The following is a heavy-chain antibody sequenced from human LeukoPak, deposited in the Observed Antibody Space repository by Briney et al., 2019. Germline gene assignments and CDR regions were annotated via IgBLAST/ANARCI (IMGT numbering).Heavy chain of an antibody. CDR1: GGSISSSSYY. CDR2: IYYSGST. V-gene: IGHV4-39*07. CDR3: ARGYPPITIFGVVTSDV. Sequence: SETLSLTCTVSGGSISSSSYYWGWIRQPPGKGLEWIGSIYYSGSTYYNPSLKSRVTMSVDTSKNQFSLKLSSVTAADTAVYYCARGYPPITIFGVVTSDVWGKGTTVTVSS. J-gene: IGHJ6*04. D-gene: IGHD3-3*01.